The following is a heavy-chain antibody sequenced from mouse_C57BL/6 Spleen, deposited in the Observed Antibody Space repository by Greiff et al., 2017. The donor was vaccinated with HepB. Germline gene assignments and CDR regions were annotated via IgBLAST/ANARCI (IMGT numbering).Heavy chain of an antibody. CDR3: AMSGYYGSSSYYLDY. J-gene: IGHJ2*01. V-gene: IGHV1-18*01. CDR1: GYTFTDYN. D-gene: IGHD1-1*01. Sequence: EVQLQQSGPELVKPGASVKIPCKASGYTFTDYNMDWVKQSHGKSLEWIGDINPNNGGTIYNQKFKGKATLTVDKSSSTAYMELRSLTSEDTAVYYWAMSGYYGSSSYYLDYWGQGTTLTVAS. CDR2: INPNNGGT.